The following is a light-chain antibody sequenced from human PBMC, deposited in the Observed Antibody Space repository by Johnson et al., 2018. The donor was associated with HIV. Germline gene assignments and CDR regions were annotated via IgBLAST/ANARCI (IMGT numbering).Light chain of an antibody. CDR3: GTWDSSLSAGGV. J-gene: IGLJ1*01. CDR2: DNN. CDR1: SSNIGNNY. V-gene: IGLV1-51*01. Sequence: QSVLTQTPSVSAAPGQKVTISCSGSSSNIGNNYVSWYQQLPGTAPKLLIYDNNKRPSGIPDRFSGSKSGTSATLGITGLQTGAEADYYCGTWDSSLSAGGVVGTGTKVTVL.